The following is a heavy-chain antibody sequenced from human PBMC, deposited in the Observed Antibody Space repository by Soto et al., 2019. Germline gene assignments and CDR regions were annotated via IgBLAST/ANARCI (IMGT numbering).Heavy chain of an antibody. J-gene: IGHJ6*03. V-gene: IGHV3-48*01. CDR2: ISSSSENI. D-gene: IGHD3-10*01. Sequence: EVQLVESGEGLVQPGGSLRLSCAASEFTFSTYAMNWVRQAPGKGLEWVSYISSSSENIRYADSVKGRFTISRDNAKNSLYLPMNRLRAEDTAVYYCARDQSRGQVFYYYMDVWGKGTTVTVSS. CDR1: EFTFSTYA. CDR3: ARDQSRGQVFYYYMDV.